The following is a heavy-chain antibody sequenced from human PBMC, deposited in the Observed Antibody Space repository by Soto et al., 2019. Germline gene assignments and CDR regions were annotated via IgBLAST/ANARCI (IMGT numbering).Heavy chain of an antibody. D-gene: IGHD2-2*01. CDR3: ASNYCSSTSCYPGEYAFDI. J-gene: IGHJ3*02. CDR2: IYYSGST. V-gene: IGHV4-59*08. Sequence: SETLSLTCTVSGGSISSYYWSWIRQPPGKGLEWIGYIYYSGSTNYNPSLKSRVTISVDTSKNQFSLKLSSVTAADTAVYYCASNYCSSTSCYPGEYAFDIWGQGTMVTVSS. CDR1: GGSISSYY.